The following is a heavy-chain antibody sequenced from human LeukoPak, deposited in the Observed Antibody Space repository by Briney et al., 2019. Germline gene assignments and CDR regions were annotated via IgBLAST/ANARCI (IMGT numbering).Heavy chain of an antibody. CDR3: ARGEYNYYMDV. D-gene: IGHD6-6*01. Sequence: PSETLSLTCAVYGGSFSGYYWSWIRQPPGKGLEWIGEINHSGSTNYNPSLKSRVTISVDTSKNQFSLKLSSVTAADTAVYYCARGEYNYYMDVWGKGTTVTVSS. J-gene: IGHJ6*03. CDR1: GGSFSGYY. CDR2: INHSGST. V-gene: IGHV4-34*01.